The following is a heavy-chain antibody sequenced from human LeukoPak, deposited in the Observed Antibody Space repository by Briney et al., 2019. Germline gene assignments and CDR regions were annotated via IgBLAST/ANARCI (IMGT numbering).Heavy chain of an antibody. D-gene: IGHD1-26*01. CDR3: AKDSKIVGATFRSYHYMDV. Sequence: PSETLSLTCTVSGGSISSYYWSWIRQPAGKGLEWIGRMYTSGSTNYNPSLKSRVTMSVDTSKNQFSLKLSSVTAADTAVYYCAKDSKIVGATFRSYHYMDVWGKGTAVTVSS. V-gene: IGHV4-4*07. CDR2: MYTSGST. J-gene: IGHJ6*03. CDR1: GGSISSYY.